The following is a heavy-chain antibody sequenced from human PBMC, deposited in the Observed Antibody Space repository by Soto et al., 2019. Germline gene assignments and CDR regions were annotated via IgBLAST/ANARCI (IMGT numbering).Heavy chain of an antibody. CDR2: IYYSGST. CDR3: ARGSYSGYDYLYFDY. D-gene: IGHD5-12*01. CDR1: GGSISSSSYY. J-gene: IGHJ4*02. V-gene: IGHV4-39*01. Sequence: SETLSLTCTVSGGSISSSSYYWGWIRQPPGKGLEWIGSIYYSGSTYYNPSLKSRVTISVDTSKNQFSLKLSSVTAADTAVYYCARGSYSGYDYLYFDYWGQGTLVTVSS.